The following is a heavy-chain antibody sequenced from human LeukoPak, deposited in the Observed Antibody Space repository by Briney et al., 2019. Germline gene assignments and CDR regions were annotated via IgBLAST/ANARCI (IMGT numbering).Heavy chain of an antibody. Sequence: SETLSLTCTVSGGSISSYYWSWIRQPAGKGLEWIGRIYTSGSTNYNPSLKSRVTMSVDTSKNQFSLKLSSVAAADTAVYYCARGLGILSGYYYDSPHYYFDYWDQGTLVTVSS. J-gene: IGHJ4*02. CDR3: ARGLGILSGYYYDSPHYYFDY. D-gene: IGHD3-22*01. CDR2: IYTSGST. CDR1: GGSISSYY. V-gene: IGHV4-4*07.